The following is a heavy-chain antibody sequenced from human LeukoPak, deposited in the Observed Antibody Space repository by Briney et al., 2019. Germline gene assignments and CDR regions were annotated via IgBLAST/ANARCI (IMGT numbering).Heavy chain of an antibody. V-gene: IGHV3-48*04. D-gene: IGHD5-18*01. CDR1: GFTFSSYS. CDR3: ARGRGYSYGSDY. Sequence: PGGSLRLSCAASGFTFSSYSMNWVRQAPGKGLEWVSYISSSGSTIYYADSVKGRFTISRDNAKKSLYLQMNSLRAEDTAVYYCARGRGYSYGSDYWGQGTLVTVSS. J-gene: IGHJ4*02. CDR2: ISSSGSTI.